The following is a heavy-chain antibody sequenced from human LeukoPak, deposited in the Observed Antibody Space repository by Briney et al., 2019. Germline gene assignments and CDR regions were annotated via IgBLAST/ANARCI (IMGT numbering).Heavy chain of an antibody. CDR2: IYSGGNT. CDR3: ARDGGRNFDY. J-gene: IGHJ4*02. V-gene: IGHV3-53*01. Sequence: GGSLRLSCTVSGFTVSSNSMSWVRQAPGKGLEWVSFIYSGGNTHNSDSVKGRFTISRDNSKNTLYLQMNTLRAEDTAVYYCARDGGRNFDYWGQGTLVTVSS. CDR1: GFTVSSNS.